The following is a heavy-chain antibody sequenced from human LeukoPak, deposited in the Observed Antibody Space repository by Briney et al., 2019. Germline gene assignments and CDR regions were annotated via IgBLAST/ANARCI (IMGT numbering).Heavy chain of an antibody. V-gene: IGHV4-31*03. CDR3: SRGLDSRKLGY. CDR1: GASFNSDDQY. Sequence: SQTLSLTCTVSGASFNSDDQYWNWIRQSPGKGLEWIGSIHPSGMLYNNPSLESRVTMSRDTSKNQFFLNLNSVTAADTAVYFCSRGLDSRKLGYRGQGILVTVSS. CDR2: IHPSGML. D-gene: IGHD3-22*01. J-gene: IGHJ4*02.